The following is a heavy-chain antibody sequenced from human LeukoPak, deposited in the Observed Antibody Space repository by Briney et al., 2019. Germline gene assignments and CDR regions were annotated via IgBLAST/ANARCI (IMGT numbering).Heavy chain of an antibody. CDR2: INPNSGGT. D-gene: IGHD3-10*01. V-gene: IGHV1-2*06. CDR1: GYTFTGYY. Sequence: ASVKVSCKASGYTFTGYYMHWVRQAPGQGLEWMGRINPNSGGTNYAQKFQGRVTMTRDTSISTAYMKLSRLRSDDTAVYYCASLPLPTYGSGSYGANPNPNPNFDYWGQGTLVTVSS. J-gene: IGHJ4*02. CDR3: ASLPLPTYGSGSYGANPNPNPNFDY.